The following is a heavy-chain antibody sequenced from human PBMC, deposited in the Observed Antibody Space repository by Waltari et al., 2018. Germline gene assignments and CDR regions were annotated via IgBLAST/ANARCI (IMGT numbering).Heavy chain of an antibody. CDR3: ARHGVNGDYVLAPFDY. CDR2: IYHSGST. CDR1: GYSISSGYD. J-gene: IGHJ4*02. Sequence: QVQLQESGPGLVKPSETLSLTCAVSGYSISSGYDWGWIRQPPGKGLEWIGSIYHSGSTYYNPSLKSRVTISVDTSKNQFSLKLSSVTAADTAVYYCARHGVNGDYVLAPFDYWGQGTLVTVSS. D-gene: IGHD4-17*01. V-gene: IGHV4-38-2*01.